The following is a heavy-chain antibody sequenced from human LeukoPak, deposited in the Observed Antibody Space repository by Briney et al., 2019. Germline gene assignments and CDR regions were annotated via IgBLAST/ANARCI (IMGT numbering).Heavy chain of an antibody. D-gene: IGHD3-22*01. Sequence: PGESLRLSCAASGFTFSRYWIHWVRQAPGKGPEWVSRINPDGSTTTYADSVKGRFTISRDNAKNTVYLQMNSLRAEDTAVYYCARVLSGSWDWFDPWGQGTLVTVSS. V-gene: IGHV3-74*01. CDR1: GFTFSRYW. CDR2: INPDGSTT. J-gene: IGHJ5*02. CDR3: ARVLSGSWDWFDP.